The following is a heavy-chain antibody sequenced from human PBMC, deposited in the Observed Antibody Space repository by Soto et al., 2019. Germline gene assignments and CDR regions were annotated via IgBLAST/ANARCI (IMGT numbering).Heavy chain of an antibody. D-gene: IGHD1-1*01. Sequence: QVQLVQSGAEVKKPGASVKVSCKAPRYIFTAYIMHWVRQAPGQGLEWMGWINPNNGATYYGLSSQRRVIMTRNTSISKAYMELSSLRSDDTAVYYCASHDPGARFDPWGQGTPVIVSS. CDR2: INPNNGAT. CDR1: RYIFTAYI. CDR3: ASHDPGARFDP. J-gene: IGHJ5*02. V-gene: IGHV1-2*07.